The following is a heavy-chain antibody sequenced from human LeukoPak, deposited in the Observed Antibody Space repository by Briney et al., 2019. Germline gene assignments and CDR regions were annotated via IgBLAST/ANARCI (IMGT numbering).Heavy chain of an antibody. J-gene: IGHJ2*01. V-gene: IGHV4-4*07. D-gene: IGHD3-10*01. CDR1: GGSISSYY. CDR3: ARHITNSGSAFDL. Sequence: SETLSLTCTVSGGSISSYYWSWIRQPAGKGLEWIGRIYTSGSTNYNPSLKSRVTMSVDTSKKQFSLKVTSVTATDTAVYYCARHITNSGSAFDLWGRGTLVTVSS. CDR2: IYTSGST.